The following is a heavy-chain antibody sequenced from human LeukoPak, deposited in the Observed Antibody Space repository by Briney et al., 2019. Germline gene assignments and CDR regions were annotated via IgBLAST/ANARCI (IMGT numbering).Heavy chain of an antibody. V-gene: IGHV3-21*01. CDR2: ISYSSAYI. CDR3: TGQQGMDY. D-gene: IGHD6-13*01. J-gene: IGHJ4*02. Sequence: NPGGSLRLSCAASGFTFSSYTMNWVRQTPGKGLEWVSSISYSSAYIYYADSLKGRFTISRDNAKNSLYLQMNSLRAEDTAVYYCTGQQGMDYWGQGTLVTVSS. CDR1: GFTFSSYT.